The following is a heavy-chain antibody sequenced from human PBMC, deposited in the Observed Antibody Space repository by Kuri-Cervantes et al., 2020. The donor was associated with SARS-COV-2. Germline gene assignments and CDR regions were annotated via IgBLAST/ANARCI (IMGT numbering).Heavy chain of an antibody. CDR3: ARVGRYYGSGSYYTNWYFDL. CDR1: GGSFSGYY. D-gene: IGHD3-10*01. J-gene: IGHJ2*01. V-gene: IGHV4-59*01. CDR2: IYYSGST. Sequence: SETLSLTCVVYGGSFSGYYWSWIRQPPGKGLEWIWYIYYSGSTNYNPSLKSRVTISVDTSKNQFSLKLSSVTAADTAVYYCARVGRYYGSGSYYTNWYFDLWGHGTLVTVSS.